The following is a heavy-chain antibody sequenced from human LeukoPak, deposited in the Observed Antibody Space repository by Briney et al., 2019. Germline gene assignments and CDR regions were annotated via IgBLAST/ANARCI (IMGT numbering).Heavy chain of an antibody. CDR2: INHSGST. D-gene: IGHD3-16*01. CDR3: ARGEISVGGFDY. V-gene: IGHV4-34*01. Sequence: PSETLSHTCAVYGGSFSGYYWSWIRQPPGKGLEWIGEINHSGSTNYNPSLKSRVTISVDTSKNQFSLKLSSVTAADTAVYYCARGEISVGGFDYWGQGTLVTVSS. CDR1: GGSFSGYY. J-gene: IGHJ4*02.